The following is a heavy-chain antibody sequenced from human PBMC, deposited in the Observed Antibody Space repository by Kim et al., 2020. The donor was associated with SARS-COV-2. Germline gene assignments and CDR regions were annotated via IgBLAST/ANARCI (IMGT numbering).Heavy chain of an antibody. CDR2: INPSGGST. V-gene: IGHV1-46*01. CDR3: ARVFSRGAAAGTCTLRY. Sequence: ASVKVSCKASGYTFTSYYIPWVRQAPGQGLEWMGIINPSGGSTIYATKFQGRVTMTRDTSTSTVSMEMSSLISEDTAVYYCARVFSRGAAAGTCTLRYWGQGTLVTVSS. J-gene: IGHJ4*02. CDR1: GYTFTSYY. D-gene: IGHD6-13*01.